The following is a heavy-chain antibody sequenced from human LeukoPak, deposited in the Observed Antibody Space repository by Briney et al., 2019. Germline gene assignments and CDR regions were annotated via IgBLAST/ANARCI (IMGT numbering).Heavy chain of an antibody. Sequence: GGSLRLSCAASGFTFSNYGMHWVRQAPGKGLEWVAFIRYDGSTKYYADSVKGRFTISRDNSKNTLYLQKNSLRVEDTAVYYCARYDYGDYEDYFYYMDVWGKGTAVSVSS. D-gene: IGHD4-17*01. CDR1: GFTFSNYG. CDR2: IRYDGSTK. J-gene: IGHJ6*03. CDR3: ARYDYGDYEDYFYYMDV. V-gene: IGHV3-30*02.